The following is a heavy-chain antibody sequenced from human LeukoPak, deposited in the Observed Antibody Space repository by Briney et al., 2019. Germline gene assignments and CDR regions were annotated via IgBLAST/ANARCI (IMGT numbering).Heavy chain of an antibody. Sequence: GGSLRLSCAPSGFTFSSHAMNWVRQAPGKGLEWVAVISYDGSNKYYADSVKGRFTTARDNSKNTLYLQMNSLRTEDTALYYCARDGSYRAMDVWGQGTTVAVSS. CDR2: ISYDGSNK. CDR3: ARDGSYRAMDV. D-gene: IGHD3-10*01. J-gene: IGHJ6*02. CDR1: GFTFSSHA. V-gene: IGHV3-30-3*01.